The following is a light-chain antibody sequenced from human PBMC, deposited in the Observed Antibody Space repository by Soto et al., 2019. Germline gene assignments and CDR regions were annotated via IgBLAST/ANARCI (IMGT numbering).Light chain of an antibody. Sequence: EIVMTQSPATLSVSPGERATLSCRASQSVSSNLDWYQQKPGQAPRLLIYGASPRATCIPAMFSGSGSGTEFPLTISRLQSEDFAVYYCQQYNNWPRTFGQGTKVEIK. CDR2: GAS. V-gene: IGKV3-15*01. J-gene: IGKJ1*01. CDR1: QSVSSN. CDR3: QQYNNWPRT.